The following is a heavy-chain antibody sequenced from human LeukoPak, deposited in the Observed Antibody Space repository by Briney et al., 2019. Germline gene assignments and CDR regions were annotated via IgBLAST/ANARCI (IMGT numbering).Heavy chain of an antibody. CDR3: ATSGGNWDFDY. V-gene: IGHV4-34*01. Sequence: SETLSLTCAVYGGSFSGYYWSWIRQPPGKGLEWIGEINHSGSTNYNPSLKSRVTISVDTSKNQFSLKLGSVTAADTAVYYCATSGGNWDFDYWGQGTLVTVSS. D-gene: IGHD2-15*01. J-gene: IGHJ4*02. CDR1: GGSFSGYY. CDR2: INHSGST.